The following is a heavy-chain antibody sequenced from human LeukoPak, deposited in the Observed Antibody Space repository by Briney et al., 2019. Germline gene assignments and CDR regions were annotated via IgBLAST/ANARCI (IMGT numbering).Heavy chain of an antibody. CDR2: IYYSGST. CDR3: ARDPLGDYPGY. J-gene: IGHJ4*02. CDR1: GGSISSSSYY. Sequence: PSETLSLTCTVSGGSISSSSYYWGWIRQPPGKGLEWIGSIYYSGSTYYNPSLKSRVTISVDTSKNQFSLKLSSVTAADTAVYYCARDPLGDYPGYWGQGTLVTVSS. V-gene: IGHV4-39*07. D-gene: IGHD4-17*01.